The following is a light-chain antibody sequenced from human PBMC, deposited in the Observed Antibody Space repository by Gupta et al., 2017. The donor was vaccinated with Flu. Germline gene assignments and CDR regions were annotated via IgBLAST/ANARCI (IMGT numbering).Light chain of an antibody. CDR3: QSYDSSLSGSRV. J-gene: IGLJ3*02. Sequence: QTVLTQPPSVSGPPRQRVPIPCAGSSANIGAGYDVHWYQQLPGTAPKILIYGNSNRPSGVPDRFSGSKSGTSASLAITGLQAEDEADYYCQSYDSSLSGSRVFGGGTKLTVL. CDR1: SANIGAGYD. CDR2: GNS. V-gene: IGLV1-40*01.